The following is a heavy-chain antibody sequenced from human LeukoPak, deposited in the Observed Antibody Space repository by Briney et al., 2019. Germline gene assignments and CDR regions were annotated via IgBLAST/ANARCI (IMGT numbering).Heavy chain of an antibody. Sequence: ASVKVSCKASGYTFTNYGMSWVRQAPGQGLEWMGWINTNTGNPTYAQGFTGRFVFSLDTSVSTAYLQIGSLKAEDTAVYYCARGETTVTIVHWGQGTLVTVSS. CDR1: GYTFTNYG. V-gene: IGHV7-4-1*01. CDR3: ARGETTVTIVH. J-gene: IGHJ4*02. D-gene: IGHD4-17*01. CDR2: INTNTGNP.